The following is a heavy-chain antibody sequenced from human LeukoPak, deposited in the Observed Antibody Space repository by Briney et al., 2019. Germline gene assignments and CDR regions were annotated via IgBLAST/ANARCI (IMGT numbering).Heavy chain of an antibody. CDR2: ILPILNTA. J-gene: IGHJ4*02. Sequence: ASVKISCRSSETFSDYAISWVRQAPGQGLEWMGRILPILNTANYAQRFQDRVTLTADKSTNTAYMDLSNLRSEDTAIYFCARDISAMASDVDYWGQGTLVTVSS. V-gene: IGHV1-69*04. D-gene: IGHD5-24*01. CDR3: ARDISAMASDVDY. CDR1: ETFSDYA.